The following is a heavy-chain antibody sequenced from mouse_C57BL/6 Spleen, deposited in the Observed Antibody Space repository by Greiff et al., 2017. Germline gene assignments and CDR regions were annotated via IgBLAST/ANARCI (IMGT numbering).Heavy chain of an antibody. CDR1: GFTFTDYY. V-gene: IGHV7-3*01. CDR2: IRNKANGYTT. J-gene: IGHJ3*01. D-gene: IGHD3-2*02. Sequence: EVKLVESGGGLVQPGGSLSLSCAASGFTFTDYYMSWVRQPPGKGLEWLGFIRNKANGYTTEYSASVKGRFTISRDNSQSILYLRMNALRAEDSATYYCARDSSGRFAYLGQGTLVTVSA. CDR3: ARDSSGRFAY.